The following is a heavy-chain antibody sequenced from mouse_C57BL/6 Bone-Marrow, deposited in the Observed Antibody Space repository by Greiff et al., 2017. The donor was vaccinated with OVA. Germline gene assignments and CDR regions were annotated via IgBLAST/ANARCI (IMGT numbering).Heavy chain of an antibody. Sequence: QVQLQQSGAELVRPGASVKLSCKASGYTFTDYYINWVKQRPGQGLEWIARIYPGSGNTYYNEKFKGKATLTAEKSSSTAYMQLSSLTSEDSAVYFCARGSSGYSAWFAYWGQGTLVTVSA. CDR2: IYPGSGNT. D-gene: IGHD3-2*02. J-gene: IGHJ3*01. CDR1: GYTFTDYY. CDR3: ARGSSGYSAWFAY. V-gene: IGHV1-76*01.